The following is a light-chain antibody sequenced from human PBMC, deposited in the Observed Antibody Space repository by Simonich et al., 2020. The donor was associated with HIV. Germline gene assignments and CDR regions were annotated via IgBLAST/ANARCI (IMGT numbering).Light chain of an antibody. Sequence: DIVMTQSPDSLAVSLGERATINCKSSQSVLYSSNNKNYLAWYQQKPGHPPNLLIYWASTRESGVPDRFSASGSGTDFTLTISSLQAEDVAVYYCQQYSNTMYTFGQGTKLEIK. CDR2: WAS. V-gene: IGKV4-1*01. CDR1: QSVLYSSNNKNY. CDR3: QQYSNTMYT. J-gene: IGKJ2*01.